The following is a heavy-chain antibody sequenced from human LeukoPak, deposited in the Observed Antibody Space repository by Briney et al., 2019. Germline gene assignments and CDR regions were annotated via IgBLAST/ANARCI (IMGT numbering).Heavy chain of an antibody. Sequence: GASVKASCTASGYTFTSYYMHWVRQAPGQGLEWMGIINPSGGSTSYAQKLQGRVTMTTDTSTSTAYMELRSLRSDDTAVYYCARDEPVFYGGNSDSDYWGQGTLVTVSS. D-gene: IGHD4-23*01. CDR1: GYTFTSYY. V-gene: IGHV1-46*01. CDR2: INPSGGST. J-gene: IGHJ4*02. CDR3: ARDEPVFYGGNSDSDY.